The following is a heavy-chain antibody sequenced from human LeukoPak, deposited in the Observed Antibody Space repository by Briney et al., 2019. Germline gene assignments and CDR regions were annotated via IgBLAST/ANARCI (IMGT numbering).Heavy chain of an antibody. CDR2: VYHSGAT. J-gene: IGHJ4*02. V-gene: IGHV4-4*02. CDR1: GGSISSSNW. CDR3: ARGEGYGSGTVHFDY. Sequence: SGTLFLTCTVSGGSISSSNWWSWVRQPPGKGLEWIGEVYHSGATNYNPSLRSRVTISADRSSNQFSLRLNSVTAADTAVFYCARGEGYGSGTVHFDYWGRGILVTVSS. D-gene: IGHD3-10*01.